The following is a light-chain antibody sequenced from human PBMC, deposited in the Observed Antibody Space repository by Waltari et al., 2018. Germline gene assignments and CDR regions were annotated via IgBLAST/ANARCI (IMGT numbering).Light chain of an antibody. CDR2: RNN. Sequence: QSVLTQPPSAYGTPGQRVTISCSGRRSNIGSNYVYWYQQLPGTAPKLLIYRNNQRPSGVPDRFSGSKSGTSASLAISGLRSEDEADYYCAAWDDSLSGREVFGGGTKLTVL. CDR1: RSNIGSNY. J-gene: IGLJ2*01. CDR3: AAWDDSLSGREV. V-gene: IGLV1-47*01.